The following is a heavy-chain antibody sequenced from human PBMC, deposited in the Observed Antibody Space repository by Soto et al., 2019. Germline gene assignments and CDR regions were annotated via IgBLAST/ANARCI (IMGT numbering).Heavy chain of an antibody. CDR1: GFTFSSYC. D-gene: IGHD1-1*01. CDR3: AEDLSTHWNDPASPDY. J-gene: IGHJ4*02. V-gene: IGHV3-30*18. CDR2: ISYAASNK. Sequence: GGSLRLSCAASGFTFSSYCMHWVRQAPGKGLEWVAVISYAASNKYYADSVKGLFTISRDNSKNTLYLQMNSLRAEDTAVYYCAEDLSTHWNDPASPDYWGQGT.